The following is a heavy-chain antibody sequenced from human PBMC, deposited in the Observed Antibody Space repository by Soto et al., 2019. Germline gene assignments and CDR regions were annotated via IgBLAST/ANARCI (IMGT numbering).Heavy chain of an antibody. CDR1: GGSISSGGYY. V-gene: IGHV4-31*03. CDR3: ARVPDYYGSRSYYPLPYYFDY. CDR2: IYYSGST. Sequence: QVQLQESGPGLVKPSQTLSLACTVSGGSISSGGYYWSWIRQHPGKGLEWIGYIYYSGSTYYNPSLKSRVTISVDTSKNQFSLKLSSVTAADTAVYYCARVPDYYGSRSYYPLPYYFDYWGPGTLVTVSS. D-gene: IGHD3-10*01. J-gene: IGHJ4*02.